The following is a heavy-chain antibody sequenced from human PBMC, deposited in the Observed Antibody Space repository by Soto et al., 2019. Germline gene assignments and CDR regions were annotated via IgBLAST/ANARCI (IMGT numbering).Heavy chain of an antibody. V-gene: IGHV3-48*02. CDR1: GFTFSSYS. D-gene: IGHD6-19*01. Sequence: GGSLRLSCAASGFTFSSYSMNWVRQAPGKGLEWVSYISSSSSTIYYADSVKGRFTISRDNAKDSLYLQMNSLRDEDTAVYYCASGSAFSSGWTFDAFDIWGQGTMVTVSS. CDR3: ASGSAFSSGWTFDAFDI. J-gene: IGHJ3*02. CDR2: ISSSSSTI.